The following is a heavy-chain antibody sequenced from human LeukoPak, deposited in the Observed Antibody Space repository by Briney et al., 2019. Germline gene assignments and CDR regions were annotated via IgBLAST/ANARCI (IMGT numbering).Heavy chain of an antibody. CDR3: ARTPREVWFDP. CDR2: IYYSGST. D-gene: IGHD1-26*01. CDR1: GGSISSYY. V-gene: IGHV4-59*01. Sequence: SETLSLTCTVSGGSISSYYWSWIRQPPGKGLEWIGYIYYSGSTNYNPSLKSRVTISVDTSKNQFSLKLSSVTAADTAVYYCARTPREVWFDPWGQGTLVTVSS. J-gene: IGHJ5*02.